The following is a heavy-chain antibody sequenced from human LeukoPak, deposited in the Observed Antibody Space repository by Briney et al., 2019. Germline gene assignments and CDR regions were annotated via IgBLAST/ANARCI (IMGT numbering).Heavy chain of an antibody. D-gene: IGHD3-10*01. CDR2: ISYDGRDQ. V-gene: IGHV3-30-3*01. CDR3: ARIGLGVSFGSGFDY. Sequence: PGRSLRLPCVASGFSLRGYAMHWVRQAPGKGGLEWVTMISYDGRDQYYADSVKGRFTISRDDSKNTLFLQMNSLRVEDTAMYHCARIGLGVSFGSGFDYWGQGTLVTVTS. J-gene: IGHJ4*02. CDR1: GFSLRGYA.